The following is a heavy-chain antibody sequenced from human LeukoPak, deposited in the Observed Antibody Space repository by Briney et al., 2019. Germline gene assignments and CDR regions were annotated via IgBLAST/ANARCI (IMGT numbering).Heavy chain of an antibody. V-gene: IGHV3-30*18. J-gene: IGHJ4*02. CDR2: ISYDGSNK. D-gene: IGHD1-7*01. Sequence: GGSLRFSCAASGLTFSSYGMHWVRQAPGKGLEWVAVISYDGSNKYYADSVKGRFTISRDNSKNTLYPQMNSLRAEGTAVYYCAKGIGTMGDYWGQGTLVTVSS. CDR1: GLTFSSYG. CDR3: AKGIGTMGDY.